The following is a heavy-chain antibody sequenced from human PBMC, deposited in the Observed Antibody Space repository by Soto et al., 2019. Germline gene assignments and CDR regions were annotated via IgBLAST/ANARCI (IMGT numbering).Heavy chain of an antibody. CDR1: GDSISSPNW. CDR3: AREGFDHRPDY. Sequence: QVQLQESGPGLVKPSETLSLTCAVSGDSISSPNWWSWYRQPPGKGLELIGEMFASGSSNYNPSLNGRVNISLDTSKNHFSLKLTSLTAADTAIYYCAREGFDHRPDYWGQGIPVTVSS. V-gene: IGHV4-4*02. CDR2: MFASGSS. J-gene: IGHJ4*02.